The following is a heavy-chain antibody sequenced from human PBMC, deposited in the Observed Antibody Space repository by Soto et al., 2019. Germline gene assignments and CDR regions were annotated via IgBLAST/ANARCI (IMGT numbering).Heavy chain of an antibody. Sequence: TGGSLRLSCAASGLTFSSYWMHWVRQAPGKGLEWVSTISSSGAFTYHADSVRGRLTISRDNSKNTVYLQMNSLRAEDTAVYYCVKHQVSLVRGISPFDYWGQGALVTVSS. CDR1: GLTFSSYW. D-gene: IGHD3-10*01. J-gene: IGHJ4*02. CDR2: ISSSGAFT. V-gene: IGHV3-23*01. CDR3: VKHQVSLVRGISPFDY.